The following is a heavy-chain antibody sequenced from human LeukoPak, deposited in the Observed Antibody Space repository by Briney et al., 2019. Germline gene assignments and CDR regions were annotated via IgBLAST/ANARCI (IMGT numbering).Heavy chain of an antibody. CDR3: AAPDYGDYDLYSYGMDV. J-gene: IGHJ6*02. D-gene: IGHD4-17*01. Sequence: GRSLRLSCAASGFTFSSYGMHWVRQAPGKGLEWVAVISYDGSNKYYADSVKGRFTISRDNSKNTLYLQMNSLRAEDTAVYYCAAPDYGDYDLYSYGMDVWGQGTTVTVSS. V-gene: IGHV3-30*03. CDR2: ISYDGSNK. CDR1: GFTFSSYG.